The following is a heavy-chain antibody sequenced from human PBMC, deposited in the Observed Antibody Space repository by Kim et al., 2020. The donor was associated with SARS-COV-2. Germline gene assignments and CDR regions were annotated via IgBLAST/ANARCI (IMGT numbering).Heavy chain of an antibody. Sequence: SETLSLTCAVYGGSFSGYYWSWIRQPPGKGLEWIGEINHSGSTNYNPSLKSRVTISVDTSKNQFSLKLSSVTAADTAVYYCARLDSSRGERWGQGTVVTV. CDR3: ARLDSSRGER. CDR1: GGSFSGYY. V-gene: IGHV4-34*01. D-gene: IGHD6-13*01. J-gene: IGHJ4*02. CDR2: INHSGST.